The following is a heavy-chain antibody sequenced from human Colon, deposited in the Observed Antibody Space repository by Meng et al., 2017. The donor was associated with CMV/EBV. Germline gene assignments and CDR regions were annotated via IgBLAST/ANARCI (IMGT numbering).Heavy chain of an antibody. CDR2: SYNDGST. V-gene: IGHV3-74*01. CDR3: ARDTWYYDFWSGHIGGYGMDV. J-gene: IGHJ6*02. CDR1: GFTFSSYW. Sequence: GESLKISCAASGFTFSSYWMHWVRQAPGKGLEWVSQSYNDGSTYYADSVKGRFTISRDNAKNSLYLQMNSLRAEDTAVYYCARDTWYYDFWSGHIGGYGMDVWGQGTTVTVSS. D-gene: IGHD3-3*01.